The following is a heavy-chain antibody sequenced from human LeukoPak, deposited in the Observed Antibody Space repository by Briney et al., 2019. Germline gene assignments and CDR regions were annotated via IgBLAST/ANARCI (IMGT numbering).Heavy chain of an antibody. Sequence: PGGSLRLSCAASGFTFSSYSLNWVRQAPGKGLEWVSSISSSSSYIYYADSVKGRFTISRDNAKNSLYLQMNSLRAEDKALYYWARYYDYYSRGYYYYFDYWGQGTLVSVFS. V-gene: IGHV3-21*01. D-gene: IGHD3-22*01. CDR2: ISSSSSYI. CDR3: ARYYDYYSRGYYYYFDY. J-gene: IGHJ4*02. CDR1: GFTFSSYS.